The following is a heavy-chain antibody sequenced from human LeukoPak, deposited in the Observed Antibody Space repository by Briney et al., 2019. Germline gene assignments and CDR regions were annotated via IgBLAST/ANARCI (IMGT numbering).Heavy chain of an antibody. CDR3: ARDNDELGKDPFDY. D-gene: IGHD1-1*01. V-gene: IGHV3-30*03. Sequence: PGRSLRLSCAASGFIFSTYDMHWVRQAPGKGLEWVAVISYDRSNKYYADSVKGRFTISRDNSKNTLYLQMNSLRAEDTAVYYCARDNDELGKDPFDYWGQRTLVTVSS. CDR1: GFIFSTYD. J-gene: IGHJ4*02. CDR2: ISYDRSNK.